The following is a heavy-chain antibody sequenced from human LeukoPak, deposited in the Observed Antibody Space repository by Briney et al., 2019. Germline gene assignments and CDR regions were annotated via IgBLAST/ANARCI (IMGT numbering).Heavy chain of an antibody. Sequence: AGGSLRLSCAASGFTFSSYAMSWVRQAPGKGLEWVSAISGSGGNTYYADSVKGRFTISRDNSKNTLYLQMNSLRAEDTAVYYCAKDMTTVTYTSDYWGQGTLVTVSS. D-gene: IGHD4-17*01. CDR3: AKDMTTVTYTSDY. CDR1: GFTFSSYA. V-gene: IGHV3-23*01. CDR2: ISGSGGNT. J-gene: IGHJ4*02.